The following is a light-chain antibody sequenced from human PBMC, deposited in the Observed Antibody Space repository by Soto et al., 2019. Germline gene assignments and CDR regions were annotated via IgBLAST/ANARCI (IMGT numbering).Light chain of an antibody. V-gene: IGLV2-8*01. CDR2: EVS. CDR3: SSHGGANNFYV. J-gene: IGLJ1*01. Sequence: QSVLTQPPSASGSPGQSVTISCTGTSSDIGAYNYVSWYQQHPGKVPKLMIYEVSKRPSGVPDRVSASKSGNTASLTVSGLQAEDEADYYCSSHGGANNFYVFGTGTKVTVL. CDR1: SSDIGAYNY.